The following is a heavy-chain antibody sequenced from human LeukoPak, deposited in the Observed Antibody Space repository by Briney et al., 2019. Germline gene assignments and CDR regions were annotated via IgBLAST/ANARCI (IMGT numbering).Heavy chain of an antibody. J-gene: IGHJ4*02. Sequence: GGSLRLSCAASGFTFSSYWMSWVRQAPGKGLEWVANIKQDGSEKYYVDSVKGRFTISRDNAKNSLYLQMNSLRAEGTAVYYCARSPYSGSFLGGYWGQGTLVTVSS. D-gene: IGHD1-26*01. CDR1: GFTFSSYW. CDR3: ARSPYSGSFLGGY. V-gene: IGHV3-7*01. CDR2: IKQDGSEK.